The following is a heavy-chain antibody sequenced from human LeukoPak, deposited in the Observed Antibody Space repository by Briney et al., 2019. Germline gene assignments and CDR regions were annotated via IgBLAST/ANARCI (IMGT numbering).Heavy chain of an antibody. CDR1: GFTFSSYA. CDR2: ISYDESNK. D-gene: IGHD3-22*01. V-gene: IGHV3-30-3*01. J-gene: IGHJ3*02. Sequence: GGSLRLSCAASGFTFSSYAMHWVRQAPGKGLEWVAVISYDESNKYYADSVKGRFTISRDNSKNTLYLQMNSLRAEDTAVYYCARGAFGDSSGYYHKASDIWGQGTMVTVSS. CDR3: ARGAFGDSSGYYHKASDI.